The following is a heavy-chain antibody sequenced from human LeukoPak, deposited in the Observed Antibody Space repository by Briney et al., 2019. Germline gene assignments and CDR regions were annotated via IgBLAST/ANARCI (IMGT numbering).Heavy chain of an antibody. CDR3: ASRSVDTAMVSPSYFDY. CDR1: GVTFSSYA. Sequence: SVKVSCKASGVTFSSYAISWVRQAPGQGLEWMGGISPIFGTANYAQKFQGRVTITTDESTSTAYMELSSLRSEDTAVYYCASRSVDTAMVSPSYFDYWGQGTLVTVSS. D-gene: IGHD5-18*01. CDR2: ISPIFGTA. J-gene: IGHJ4*02. V-gene: IGHV1-69*05.